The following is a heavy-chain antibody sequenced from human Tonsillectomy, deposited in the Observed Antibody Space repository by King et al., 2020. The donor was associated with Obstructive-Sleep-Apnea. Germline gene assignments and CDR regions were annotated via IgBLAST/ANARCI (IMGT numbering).Heavy chain of an antibody. CDR1: GFTFRSYS. Sequence: VQLVQSGGGLVQPGGSLRRSCAAPGFTFRSYSMNWVRQAPGKGLEWVSYISNSSSALYYADSVRARFNISRENAENSLYLQKKSARAEYTAVYWCARDRQQLVPGYYYYGLDVWGQGTTVTVSS. V-gene: IGHV3-48*04. D-gene: IGHD6-13*01. J-gene: IGHJ6*02. CDR3: ARDRQQLVPGYYYYGLDV. CDR2: ISNSSSAL.